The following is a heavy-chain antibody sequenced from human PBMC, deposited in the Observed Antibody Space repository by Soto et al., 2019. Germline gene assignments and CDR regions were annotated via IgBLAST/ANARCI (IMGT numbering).Heavy chain of an antibody. CDR3: GRVRTRDYWSGYSPVDI. D-gene: IGHD3-3*01. J-gene: IGHJ3*02. Sequence: QVLLAQSGAEVKKPGASVKVSCKTSGYTFTSYIIQWVRQAPGQGIEWVGMINPSGGSTNYAQKFQARVTVTRDTSTSTVYMNVSSLRSEDTAVYYCGRVRTRDYWSGYSPVDIWGQGTMVTVSS. CDR1: GYTFTSYI. V-gene: IGHV1-46*01. CDR2: INPSGGST.